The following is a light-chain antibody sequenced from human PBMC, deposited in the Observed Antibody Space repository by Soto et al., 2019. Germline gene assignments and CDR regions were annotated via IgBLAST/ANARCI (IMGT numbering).Light chain of an antibody. CDR3: SSYTSSSTG. Sequence: QPVLTQPASVSGSPGQSITISCTGTSSDVGGYNYVSWYQQHPGKAPKLMIYDVSNRPSGVSNRFSGSKSGNTASLTSSGLQAEDEADYYCSSYTSSSTGFGTGTKVTVL. CDR2: DVS. CDR1: SSDVGGYNY. J-gene: IGLJ1*01. V-gene: IGLV2-14*01.